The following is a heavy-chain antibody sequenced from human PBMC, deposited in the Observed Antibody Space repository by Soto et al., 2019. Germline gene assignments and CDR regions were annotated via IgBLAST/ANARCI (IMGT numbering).Heavy chain of an antibody. CDR1: GGSISSGGYY. D-gene: IGHD3-3*01. Sequence: SETLSLTCTVSGGSISSGGYYWSWIRQHPGKGLEWIGYIYYSGSTYYNPSLKSRVTISVDTSKNQFSLKLSSVTAADTAVYYCARDGAQYDFWSPDAFDIWGQGTMVTVSS. J-gene: IGHJ3*02. CDR2: IYYSGST. CDR3: ARDGAQYDFWSPDAFDI. V-gene: IGHV4-31*03.